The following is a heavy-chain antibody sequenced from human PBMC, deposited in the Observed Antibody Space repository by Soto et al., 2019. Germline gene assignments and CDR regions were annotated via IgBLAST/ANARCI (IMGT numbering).Heavy chain of an antibody. CDR1: GGSMCSESYF. CDR2: IHYNGDT. J-gene: IGHJ4*02. D-gene: IGHD3-10*01. CDR3: ARGSTDSYPGSRIFDF. Sequence: PSDTLSLTCTVSGGSMCSESYFWSWIRQPPGKGLEWIGYIHYNGDTNSNPSLKSRVTISVDSSKKTLYLQMTSLTAEDSAMYYCARGSTDSYPGSRIFDFWGRGTLATVSS. V-gene: IGHV4-61*01.